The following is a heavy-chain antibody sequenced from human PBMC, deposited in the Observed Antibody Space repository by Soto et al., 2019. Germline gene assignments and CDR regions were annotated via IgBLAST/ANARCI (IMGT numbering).Heavy chain of an antibody. CDR1: RFTFRTYA. V-gene: IGHV3-23*01. D-gene: IGHD1-26*01. J-gene: IGHJ4*02. Sequence: EVQLLESGGGLVQPGGSLRLSCAASRFTFRTYAMSWVRQAPGKGLEWVSGISGSGGNTYYSDSVKGRFTISRDNSRNTVYLQMNSLSAEDTALYYCAKDLRTGVGPTYFDYWGQGTLVTVSS. CDR2: ISGSGGNT. CDR3: AKDLRTGVGPTYFDY.